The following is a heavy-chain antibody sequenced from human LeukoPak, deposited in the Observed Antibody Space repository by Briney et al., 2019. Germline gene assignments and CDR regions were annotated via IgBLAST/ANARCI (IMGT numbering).Heavy chain of an antibody. J-gene: IGHJ4*02. Sequence: GGCLRLSCAASGFTFRNYAMSWVRQAPGMGLEWVSTISASGGDTYYSESVRRRCIISRDYSKIALFLQMTSLRADDTAIYYCAKYPGYSYALYYFDYWGQGTLVTVS. V-gene: IGHV3-23*01. CDR1: GFTFRNYA. CDR3: AKYPGYSYALYYFDY. CDR2: ISASGGDT. D-gene: IGHD5-18*01.